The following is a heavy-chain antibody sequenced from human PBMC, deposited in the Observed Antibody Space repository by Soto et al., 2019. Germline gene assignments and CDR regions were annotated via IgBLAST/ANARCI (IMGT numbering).Heavy chain of an antibody. V-gene: IGHV4-34*01. Sequence: SETLSLTCAVYGGSFSGYCWSWIRQPPGKGLEWIGEINHSGSTNYNPSLKSRVTISVDTSKNQFSLKLSSVTAADTAVYYCARGVRDIVLMVYAVGVNWFDPWGQGTLVTVSS. CDR2: INHSGST. CDR3: ARGVRDIVLMVYAVGVNWFDP. J-gene: IGHJ5*02. CDR1: GGSFSGYC. D-gene: IGHD2-8*01.